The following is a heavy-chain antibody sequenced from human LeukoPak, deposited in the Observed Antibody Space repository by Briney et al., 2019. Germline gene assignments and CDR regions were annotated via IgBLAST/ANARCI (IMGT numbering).Heavy chain of an antibody. CDR3: ARASHWLAKGYYFDY. CDR1: GDTFSSYA. Sequence: ASVKVSCKSSGDTFSSYAFTWVRQAPGQGLEWMGDINPIFATAHYAQKFQGRVTITTDESTTTAYMELSSLRSEDTAMYYCARASHWLAKGYYFDYWGQGTLVTVSS. V-gene: IGHV1-69*05. D-gene: IGHD6-19*01. J-gene: IGHJ4*02. CDR2: INPIFATA.